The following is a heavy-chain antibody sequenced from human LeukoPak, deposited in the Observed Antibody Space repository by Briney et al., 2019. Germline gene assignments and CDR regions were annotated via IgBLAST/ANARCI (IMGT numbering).Heavy chain of an antibody. CDR2: MNPNSGNT. CDR3: ARGPLVRLPSSFDP. D-gene: IGHD3-16*02. Sequence: ASVKVSCKASGYTFTSYDINWVRQATGQGLEWMGWMNPNSGNTGSGQRFQGRITMTRDTSISTAYMELSSLRSEDTAVYYCARGPLVRLPSSFDPWGQGTLVTVSS. J-gene: IGHJ5*02. CDR1: GYTFTSYD. V-gene: IGHV1-8*01.